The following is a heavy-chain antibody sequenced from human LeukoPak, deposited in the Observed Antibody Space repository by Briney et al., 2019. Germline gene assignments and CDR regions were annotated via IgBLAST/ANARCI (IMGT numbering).Heavy chain of an antibody. CDR1: GYSFTHYY. Sequence: ASVKVSCKASGYSFTHYYMHWVRQAPGQGLKGMGMINPSGASTTYVQNFHGRVAMTRDMSTSTVYMELSSLTSEDTAVYYCARTRGYYFDYWGQGTLVPVSS. J-gene: IGHJ4*02. CDR2: INPSGAST. CDR3: ARTRGYYFDY. V-gene: IGHV1-46*01.